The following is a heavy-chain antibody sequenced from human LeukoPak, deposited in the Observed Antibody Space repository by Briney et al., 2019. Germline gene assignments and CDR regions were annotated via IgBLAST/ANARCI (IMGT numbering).Heavy chain of an antibody. Sequence: GGSLRLSCTASGFTFGDYAMSWVRQAPGKGLEWVGFIRNKAYGVTTEYAASVKGRFTISRDDSKSIAYLQMNSLKTEDTAVYYCTRDTGYYGSSGSYYTQPNDYWGQGTLVTVSS. CDR3: TRDTGYYGSSGSYYTQPNDY. CDR2: IRNKAYGVTT. CDR1: GFTFGDYA. D-gene: IGHD3-22*01. V-gene: IGHV3-49*04. J-gene: IGHJ4*02.